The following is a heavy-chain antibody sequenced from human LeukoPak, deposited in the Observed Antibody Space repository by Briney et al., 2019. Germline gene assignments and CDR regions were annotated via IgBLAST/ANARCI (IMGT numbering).Heavy chain of an antibody. Sequence: GGSLRLSCTASEFTVSRNYMLWVRQAPGKGLEWVSLIFSNGDTHYADSVKGRFTISRDTSKNTVSLQMNSLRVEDTAMYYCTRDQMNYWGQGTPVIVSS. CDR2: IFSNGDT. V-gene: IGHV3-53*01. CDR3: TRDQMNY. D-gene: IGHD5-24*01. CDR1: EFTVSRNY. J-gene: IGHJ4*02.